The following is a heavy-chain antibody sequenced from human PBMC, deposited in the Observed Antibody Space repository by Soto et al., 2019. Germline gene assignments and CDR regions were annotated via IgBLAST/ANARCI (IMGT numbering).Heavy chain of an antibody. CDR3: TRSRRSILMVYGFGGMDV. Sequence: PGGSLRLSCAASGFTVGSHAMSWVRQAPGKGLEWVSSISGSGDGTYYGASVKGRFTISRDSSSSTLYLQMDNLRGEDTAVYFCTRSRRSILMVYGFGGMDVWGQGTTVTVSS. CDR1: GFTVGSHA. J-gene: IGHJ6*02. CDR2: ISGSGDGT. V-gene: IGHV3-23*01. D-gene: IGHD2-8*01.